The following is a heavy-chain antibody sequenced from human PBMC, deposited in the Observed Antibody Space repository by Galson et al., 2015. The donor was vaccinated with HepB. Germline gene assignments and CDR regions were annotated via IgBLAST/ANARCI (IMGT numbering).Heavy chain of an antibody. J-gene: IGHJ4*02. CDR1: GFTFSSYA. Sequence: SLRLSCAASGFTFSSYAMHWVRQAPGKGLEWVAVISSSLSKKYYADSVKGRFTISRDNSKNTLYLQMNSLSAEDTTVYYCAKDYYYDSSGYEPLDYWGQGTLVTVSS. CDR2: ISSSLSKK. V-gene: IGHV3-30*04. CDR3: AKDYYYDSSGYEPLDY. D-gene: IGHD3-22*01.